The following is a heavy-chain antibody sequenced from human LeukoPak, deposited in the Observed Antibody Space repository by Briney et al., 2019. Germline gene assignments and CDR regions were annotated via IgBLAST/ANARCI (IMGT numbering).Heavy chain of an antibody. D-gene: IGHD6-19*01. CDR1: GGSIRSYY. CDR3: ARDEGSGWYWAFDI. Sequence: SETLSLTCTVSGGSIRSYYWSWIRQPPGKGLEWIGYVYYSGSTNYNPSLNSRVTISVDTSKKQFSLKLNSVTAADTAVYYCARDEGSGWYWAFDIWGQGTMVTVSS. CDR2: VYYSGST. J-gene: IGHJ3*02. V-gene: IGHV4-59*01.